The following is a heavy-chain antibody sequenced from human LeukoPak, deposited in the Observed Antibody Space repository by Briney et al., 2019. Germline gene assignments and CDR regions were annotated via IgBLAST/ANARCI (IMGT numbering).Heavy chain of an antibody. CDR3: ARGSREMSTIFDY. CDR1: GGAISSYC. J-gene: IGHJ4*02. CDR2: IYTRGST. D-gene: IGHD5-24*01. V-gene: IGHV4-4*07. Sequence: SEALSLTCSVSGGAISSYCWNWIRLPAGKGLEWIGCIYTRGSTIHNPSIKSRVTMSVDTAKNQFSLRLNSVTAADTAVYYCARGSREMSTIFDYWGQGTLVTVSS.